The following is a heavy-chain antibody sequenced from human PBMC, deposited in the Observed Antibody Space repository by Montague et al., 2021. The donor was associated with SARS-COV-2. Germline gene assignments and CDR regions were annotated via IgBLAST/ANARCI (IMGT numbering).Heavy chain of an antibody. CDR1: GGSISRPDYY. Sequence: SETLSLTCTVSGGSISRPDYYWGRIRQSPGKGLEWIGSISYTGSTYYNPSLRSRVSFSMDTSKNHFSLSLSSVTVADTAVYFCARQLPSYCATNKCYPYYFDGWGQGALVTVSS. CDR2: ISYTGST. V-gene: IGHV4-39*01. J-gene: IGHJ4*02. CDR3: ARQLPSYCATNKCYPYYFDG. D-gene: IGHD2-8*01.